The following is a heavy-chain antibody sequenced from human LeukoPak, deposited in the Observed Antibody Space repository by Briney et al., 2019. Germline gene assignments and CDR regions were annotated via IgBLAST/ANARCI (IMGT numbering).Heavy chain of an antibody. CDR2: IYYSGST. Sequence: SETLSLTCAVYGGSFSSYYWGWIRQPPGKGLEWLGSIYYSGSTYYINPSLKSRVTISVDTSKNQISLKLSSVTAADTAVYYCARNRYYYGSRNYGVPTWFDPWGQGTLVTVSS. J-gene: IGHJ5*02. V-gene: IGHV4-39*01. CDR3: ARNRYYYGSRNYGVPTWFDP. D-gene: IGHD3-10*01. CDR1: GGSFSSYY.